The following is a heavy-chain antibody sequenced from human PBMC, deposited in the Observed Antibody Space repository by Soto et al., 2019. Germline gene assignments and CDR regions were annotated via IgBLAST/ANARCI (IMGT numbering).Heavy chain of an antibody. CDR1: GCTFTDHG. CDR3: AIEAEVSYTPSDF. D-gene: IGHD3-16*02. V-gene: IGHV1-18*01. J-gene: IGHJ4*02. Sequence: SVQDSCKTSGCTFTDHGIDWVRQAHGKGIECVGEVSSNNGNTNYAYNLKAGDIITTDASTSTGCMEARGLRSYDSVVYYCAIEAEVSYTPSDFWGQGTLVTVSS. CDR2: VSSNNGNT.